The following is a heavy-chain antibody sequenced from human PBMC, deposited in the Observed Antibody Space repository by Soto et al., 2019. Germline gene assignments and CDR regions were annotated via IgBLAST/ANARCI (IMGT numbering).Heavy chain of an antibody. CDR2: INHSGST. Sequence: SETLSLTCAVYGGSFSGYYWSWIRQPPGKGLEWIGEINHSGSTNYNPSLKSRVTISVDTSKNQFSLKLSSVTAADTAIYYCVRGAPAAIGPQGEFWGQGILVTVSS. CDR3: VRGAPAAIGPQGEF. D-gene: IGHD2-2*01. CDR1: GGSFSGYY. J-gene: IGHJ4*02. V-gene: IGHV4-34*01.